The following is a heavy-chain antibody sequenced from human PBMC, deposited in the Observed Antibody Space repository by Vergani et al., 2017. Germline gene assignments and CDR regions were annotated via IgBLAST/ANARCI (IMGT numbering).Heavy chain of an antibody. D-gene: IGHD2-2*01. J-gene: IGHJ4*02. CDR1: GGSISSYY. CDR2: IYTSGST. Sequence: QVQLQESGPGLVKPSETLSLTCTVSGGSISSYYWSWIRQPAGKGLEWIGRIYTSGSTNYNPSLKSRVTMSVDTSKNQFSLKLSSVTAADTAVYYCARDYCSSTSCFLDYWGQGPLVTVSS. V-gene: IGHV4-4*07. CDR3: ARDYCSSTSCFLDY.